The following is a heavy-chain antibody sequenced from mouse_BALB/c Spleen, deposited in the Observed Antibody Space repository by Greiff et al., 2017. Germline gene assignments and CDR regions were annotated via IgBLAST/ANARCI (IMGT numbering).Heavy chain of an antibody. J-gene: IGHJ2*01. V-gene: IGHV14-1*02. CDR2: IDPENGNT. D-gene: IGHD1-1*01. CDR1: GFNINDYY. Sequence: VQLQQSGAELVRPGALVKLSCKASGFNINDYYMHWVKQRPEQGLEWIGWIDPENGNTIYDPKFQGKASITADTSSNTAYLQLSSLTSEDTALYYCARWSYYGSPHLDYWGQGTTLTVSS. CDR3: ARWSYYGSPHLDY.